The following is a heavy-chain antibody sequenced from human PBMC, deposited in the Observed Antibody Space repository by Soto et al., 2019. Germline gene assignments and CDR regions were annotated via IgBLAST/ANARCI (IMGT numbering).Heavy chain of an antibody. Sequence: ASVKVSCKASGYTFTRYAMHWVRQAPGQRLEWMGWINAGNGNTKYSQKFQGRVTITRDTSAITSYMELSSLRSEDTALYYFALSLVTTIKYYYYYGMDVWGQGTTVTVSS. CDR3: ALSLVTTIKYYYYYGMDV. CDR2: INAGNGNT. CDR1: GYTFTRYA. V-gene: IGHV1-3*01. D-gene: IGHD3-9*01. J-gene: IGHJ6*02.